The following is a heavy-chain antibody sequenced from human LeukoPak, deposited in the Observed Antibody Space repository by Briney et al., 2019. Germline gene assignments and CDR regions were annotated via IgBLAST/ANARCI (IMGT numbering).Heavy chain of an antibody. Sequence: GGSLRLSCAASGFTFRDAGMSWVRQAPGKGLEWVGHIKSKADGGTTDYAAPVKGRFTISRDDSKNTLYLQMNSLKTEDTAVYYCTTEGDYYDSSGYYLNFNFDYWGQGTLVTVSS. CDR1: GFTFRDAG. J-gene: IGHJ4*02. D-gene: IGHD3-22*01. CDR2: IKSKADGGTT. CDR3: TTEGDYYDSSGYYLNFNFDY. V-gene: IGHV3-15*01.